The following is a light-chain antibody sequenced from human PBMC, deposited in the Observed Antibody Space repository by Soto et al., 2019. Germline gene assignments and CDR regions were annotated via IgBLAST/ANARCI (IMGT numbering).Light chain of an antibody. CDR1: SIDVGNYNY. Sequence: QSMLTQPASVSGSPGQSITISCTGTSIDVGNYNYVSWYQQYPGRGPKLLIYMFSNRASGVSNRFSGSKSYNTASLPISGLQAEDEADYFCTSPTPGSLYVFGTGTKVTVL. J-gene: IGLJ1*01. CDR3: TSPTPGSLYV. CDR2: MFS. V-gene: IGLV2-14*01.